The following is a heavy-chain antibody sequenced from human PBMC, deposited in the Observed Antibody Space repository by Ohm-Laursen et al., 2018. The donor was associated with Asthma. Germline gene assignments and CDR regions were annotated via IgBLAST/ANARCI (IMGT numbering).Heavy chain of an antibody. D-gene: IGHD5-12*01. Sequence: SLRLSCSASGFTFSSYGMHWVRQAPGKGLEWVAVIWYDGSNKYYADSVKDRFTISRDNAKRSLYLQMNSLRAEDTAVYYCARDRVDIVTTTMNFYYGMDVWGQGTTVTVSS. CDR3: ARDRVDIVTTTMNFYYGMDV. J-gene: IGHJ6*02. V-gene: IGHV3-33*01. CDR2: IWYDGSNK. CDR1: GFTFSSYG.